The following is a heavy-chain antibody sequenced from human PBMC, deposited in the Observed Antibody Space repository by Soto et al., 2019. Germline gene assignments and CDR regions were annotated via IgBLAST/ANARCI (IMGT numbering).Heavy chain of an antibody. D-gene: IGHD3-9*01. V-gene: IGHV1-18*01. J-gene: IGHJ4*02. CDR2: FSVYIVNK. Sequence: ASVKVSCKASGYTFTSYGISWVRQAPGQGLEWLGWFSVYIVNKNYAQKFQGRFTLTTDTSTSTAYFELRSLSFDDTAVYYCARGIYDILTGYYILWGQGTLVTV. CDR1: GYTFTSYG. CDR3: ARGIYDILTGYYIL.